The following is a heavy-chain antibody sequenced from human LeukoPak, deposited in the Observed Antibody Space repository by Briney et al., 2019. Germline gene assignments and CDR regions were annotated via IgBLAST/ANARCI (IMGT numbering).Heavy chain of an antibody. Sequence: PSETLSLTCTVSGNSISSGDNYWSWIRQPAGKGLEWIGRIYTSGSTNYNPSLKSRVTISGDTSKNQFSLRLSSVTAADTAVYYCARDISSSWYVNFDYWGQGTLVTVSS. J-gene: IGHJ4*02. CDR1: GNSISSGDNY. V-gene: IGHV4-61*02. CDR2: IYTSGST. CDR3: ARDISSSWYVNFDY. D-gene: IGHD6-13*01.